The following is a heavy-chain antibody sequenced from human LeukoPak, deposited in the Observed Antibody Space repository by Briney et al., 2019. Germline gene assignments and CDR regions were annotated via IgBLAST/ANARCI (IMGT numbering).Heavy chain of an antibody. CDR1: GGTFSSYA. CDR2: IIPILGIA. CDR3: ARDMTTVTTDSRIEDY. V-gene: IGHV1-69*04. Sequence: SVKVSCKASGGTFSSYAISWVRQAPGQGLEWMGRIIPILGIANYTQKFQGRVTITADKSTSTAYMELSSLRSEDTAVYYCARDMTTVTTDSRIEDYWGQGTLVTVSS. D-gene: IGHD4-17*01. J-gene: IGHJ4*02.